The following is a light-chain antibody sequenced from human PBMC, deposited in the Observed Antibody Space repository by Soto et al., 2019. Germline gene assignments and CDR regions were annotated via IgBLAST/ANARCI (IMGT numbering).Light chain of an antibody. CDR1: QSVLYSSNNKNY. Sequence: DIVMTQSPDSLAVSLGERATINCKSSQSVLYSSNNKNYLAWYQQKPRQPPKLLIYWASTRESGVPGRFSGRGSGTDFTLTISSLQAEDVAVYFCQKYYSTPHTFGQGTKLEI. CDR2: WAS. J-gene: IGKJ2*01. CDR3: QKYYSTPHT. V-gene: IGKV4-1*01.